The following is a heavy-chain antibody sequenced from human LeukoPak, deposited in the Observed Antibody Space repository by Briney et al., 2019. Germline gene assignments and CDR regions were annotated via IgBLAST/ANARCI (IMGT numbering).Heavy chain of an antibody. Sequence: PSETLSLTCTVSGASISRYFWTWVRQVPGKGLEWIGYIYANGSIDYSRSLKSRVTMSLDTFQSHISRTLTSVTDADTAVYYCARRALCTSPNCLRFWYFDLWGRGTLVTVSS. J-gene: IGHJ2*01. CDR3: ARRALCTSPNCLRFWYFDL. CDR1: GASISRYF. V-gene: IGHV4-4*08. CDR2: IYANGSI. D-gene: IGHD2-8*01.